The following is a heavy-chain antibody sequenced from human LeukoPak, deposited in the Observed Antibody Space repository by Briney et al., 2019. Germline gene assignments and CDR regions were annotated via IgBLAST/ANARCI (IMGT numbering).Heavy chain of an antibody. V-gene: IGHV3-11*01. CDR2: ISRSGSTK. CDR1: GFTFSDYN. J-gene: IGHJ6*03. CDR3: AKDGGKYYDILTGYYPRLYYMDV. D-gene: IGHD3-9*01. Sequence: GGSLRLSCAASGFTFSDYNMRWIRQAPGKGLEWVSSISRSGSTKYYAVSVKGRFTISRDNAKNSLFLQMNSLRAEDTAVYYCAKDGGKYYDILTGYYPRLYYMDVWGKGTTVTISS.